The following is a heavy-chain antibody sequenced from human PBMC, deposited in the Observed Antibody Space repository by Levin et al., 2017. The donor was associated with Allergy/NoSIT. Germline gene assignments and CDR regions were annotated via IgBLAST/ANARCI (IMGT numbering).Heavy chain of an antibody. J-gene: IGHJ6*03. CDR3: AKTSCSGGRGSKCYYYMDV. Sequence: GESLKISCAASGFTFSSYGMHWVRQAPGKGLEWVAVISYDGSNKYYADSVKGRFTISRDNSKNTLYLQMNSLRAEDTAVYYCAKTSCSGGRGSKCYYYMDVWGKGTTVTVSS. V-gene: IGHV3-30*18. CDR2: ISYDGSNK. D-gene: IGHD2-15*01. CDR1: GFTFSSYG.